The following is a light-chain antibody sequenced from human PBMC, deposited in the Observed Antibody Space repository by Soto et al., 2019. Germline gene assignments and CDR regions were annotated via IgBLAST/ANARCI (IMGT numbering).Light chain of an antibody. CDR1: QSISSW. CDR3: QQLRMYPST. J-gene: IGKJ4*01. V-gene: IGKV1-5*01. CDR2: DAS. Sequence: DIQMTQSPSILSASVGDRVTITCRASQSISSWLAWYQQKPGKAPKLLIYDASSLESGVPSRFSGSGSGTDFALTITSLQAEDFATYYCQQLRMYPSTFGGGTKVDIK.